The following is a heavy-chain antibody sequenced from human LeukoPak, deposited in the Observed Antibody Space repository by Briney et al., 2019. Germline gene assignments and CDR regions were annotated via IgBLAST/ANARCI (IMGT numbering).Heavy chain of an antibody. CDR2: IIPIFGTA. D-gene: IGHD2-2*01. Sequence: SVKVSCKASGGTFSSYAISWVRQAPGQGLEWMGGIIPIFGTANYAQKFQGRVTMTRDTSTSTVYMELGSLRSEDTAVYYCASRSSTSDFDYWGQGTLVTVSS. CDR1: GGTFSSYA. J-gene: IGHJ4*02. V-gene: IGHV1-69*05. CDR3: ASRSSTSDFDY.